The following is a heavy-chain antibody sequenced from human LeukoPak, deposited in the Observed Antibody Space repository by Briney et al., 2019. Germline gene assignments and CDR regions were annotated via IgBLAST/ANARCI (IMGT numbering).Heavy chain of an antibody. CDR1: GYTFTSYD. V-gene: IGHV1-8*01. CDR3: ARTYYYDSSGYQGIDY. CDR2: MNPNSGNT. D-gene: IGHD3-22*01. J-gene: IGHJ4*02. Sequence: GASVKVSCKASGYTFTSYDINWVRQATGQGLEWMGWMNPNSGNTGYAQKFQGRVTMTGNTSISTAYMELSSLRSEDTAVYYCARTYYYDSSGYQGIDYWGQGTLVTVSS.